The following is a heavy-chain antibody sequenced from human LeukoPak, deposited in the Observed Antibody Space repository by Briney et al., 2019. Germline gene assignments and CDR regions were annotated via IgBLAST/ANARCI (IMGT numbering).Heavy chain of an antibody. CDR2: IFTSGST. V-gene: IGHV4-4*09. CDR3: ARLTQLKGGTGYYYMDV. J-gene: IGHJ6*03. Sequence: SETLSLTCTVSGGSINGYYWSWIRQPPGKGLEWIGYIFTSGSTNYSPSLKSRVTISIDTSKNQFSLKLTSVTAADTAVYYCARLTQLKGGTGYYYMDVWGKGTTVTVSS. CDR1: GGSINGYY. D-gene: IGHD1-1*01.